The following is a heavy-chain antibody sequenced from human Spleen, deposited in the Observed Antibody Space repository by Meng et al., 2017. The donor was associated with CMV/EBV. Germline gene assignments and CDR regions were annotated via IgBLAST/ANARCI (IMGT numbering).Heavy chain of an antibody. D-gene: IGHD4-17*01. CDR3: ARDRGLRGYYFDY. V-gene: IGHV1-2*02. CDR1: GYTFTSYG. CDR2: INPNSGGT. J-gene: IGHJ4*02. Sequence: ASVKVSCKASGYTFTSYGISWVRQAPGQGLEWMGWINPNSGGTNYAQKFQGRVTMTRDTSISTAYMELSRLRSDDTAVYYCARDRGLRGYYFDYWGQGTLVTVSS.